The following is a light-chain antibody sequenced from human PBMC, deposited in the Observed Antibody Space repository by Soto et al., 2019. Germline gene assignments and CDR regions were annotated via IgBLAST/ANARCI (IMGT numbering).Light chain of an antibody. Sequence: QSALTQPASVSGSPGQSITISCTGTSSDVGGHSRVSWCQQHPGKAPKLVIYEVSNRPSGVSNRFSGSKSGNMASLTISGLQPEDEADYYCTSFTTSNTWVFGGGTRLTVL. V-gene: IGLV2-14*01. CDR1: SSDVGGHSR. J-gene: IGLJ3*02. CDR2: EVS. CDR3: TSFTTSNTWV.